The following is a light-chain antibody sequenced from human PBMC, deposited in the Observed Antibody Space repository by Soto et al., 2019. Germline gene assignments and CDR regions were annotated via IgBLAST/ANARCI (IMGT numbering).Light chain of an antibody. V-gene: IGLV2-14*01. CDR2: EVS. Sequence: QSALTQPASVSGSPGQSITISCTGTSSDVGGYNYVSWYQQHPGKAPKLMISEVSNRPSGVSNRFSGSKSGNTASLTIFGLQAEDEADYYCSSYTSSNTLVFGGGTKLTVL. CDR3: SSYTSSNTLV. J-gene: IGLJ2*01. CDR1: SSDVGGYNY.